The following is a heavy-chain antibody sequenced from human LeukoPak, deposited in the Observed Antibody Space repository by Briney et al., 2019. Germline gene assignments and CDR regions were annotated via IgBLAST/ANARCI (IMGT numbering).Heavy chain of an antibody. CDR1: GGSFSGYY. V-gene: IGHV4-34*01. CDR3: ARGSRSSGSYYCYDY. CDR2: IDHSGST. J-gene: IGHJ4*02. D-gene: IGHD3-10*01. Sequence: SSETLSLTCAVYGGSFSGYYWSWIRQPPGKGLEWIGEIDHSGSTNYNPSLKSRVTISVDTSKNQFSLKLSSVTAAETAVYYCARGSRSSGSYYCYDYWGQGTLVTVSS.